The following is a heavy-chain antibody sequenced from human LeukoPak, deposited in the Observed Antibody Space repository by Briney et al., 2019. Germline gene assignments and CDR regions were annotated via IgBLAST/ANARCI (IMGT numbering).Heavy chain of an antibody. V-gene: IGHV1-2*02. Sequence: GASVKVSCKASGHTFTGYYMHWVRQAPGHGLEWMGWINPNSGGANYAQNFQGRVTMTRDTSISTAYMELGRLRSDDTAVYYCARERCSGGSCLLLFDYWGQGTLVTVSS. D-gene: IGHD2-15*01. CDR2: INPNSGGA. CDR1: GHTFTGYY. J-gene: IGHJ4*02. CDR3: ARERCSGGSCLLLFDY.